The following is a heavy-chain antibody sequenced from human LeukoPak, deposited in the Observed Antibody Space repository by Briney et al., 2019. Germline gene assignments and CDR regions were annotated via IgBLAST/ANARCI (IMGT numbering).Heavy chain of an antibody. CDR2: IYPGDSDA. V-gene: IGHV5-51*01. CDR3: ARLSYSNYPFDH. D-gene: IGHD4-11*01. J-gene: IGHJ4*02. Sequence: GESLKISCKGFGYSFTNDWIGWVRQMPAKDLEWMSIIYPGDSDAKYSPSLQGQVTMSVDKSITTAYLQWSSLKASDTAMYYCARLSYSNYPFDHWGQGTLVTVSS. CDR1: GYSFTNDW.